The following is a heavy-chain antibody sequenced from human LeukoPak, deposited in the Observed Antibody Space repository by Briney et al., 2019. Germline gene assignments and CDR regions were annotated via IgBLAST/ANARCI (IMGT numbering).Heavy chain of an antibody. CDR3: AKRLSTVDPYFDY. CDR2: VSASGGST. V-gene: IGHV3-23*01. J-gene: IGHJ4*02. D-gene: IGHD4-11*01. Sequence: GGSLRLSCAASGFTFSTYAMSWVRQAPGKGLEWVSGVSASGGSTNYADSVKGRFTISRDNSKNTLYLQMNSLRAEDTAVYYCAKRLSTVDPYFDYWGQGTLVTVSS. CDR1: GFTFSTYA.